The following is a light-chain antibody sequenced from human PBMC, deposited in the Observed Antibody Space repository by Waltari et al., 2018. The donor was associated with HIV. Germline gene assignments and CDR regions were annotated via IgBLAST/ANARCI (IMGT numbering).Light chain of an antibody. CDR3: SAWDSSLSVWV. CDR1: SNNVGNQG. J-gene: IGLJ3*02. V-gene: IGLV10-54*01. Sequence: QAGLTQPPSVSKGLRQTATLTYTGNSNNVGNQGAACLQQHQGHPPNLLSYRNNNRPSGISERLSASRSGNTASMTITGLQPEDEADYYCSAWDSSLSVWVFGGGTKLTVL. CDR2: RNN.